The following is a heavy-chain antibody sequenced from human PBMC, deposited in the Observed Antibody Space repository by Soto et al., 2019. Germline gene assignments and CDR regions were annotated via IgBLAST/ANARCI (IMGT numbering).Heavy chain of an antibody. CDR2: IIPVFGTT. CDR3: ARDGGFGELKY. J-gene: IGHJ4*02. D-gene: IGHD3-10*01. V-gene: IGHV1-69*18. Sequence: QVQLVQSGAELKKPGSSVKVSCKASGDTFSGYPINWVRQAPGEGLEWMGRIIPVFGTTNDAQRFEGRVTFTADEPTSTAYMELRGLLSEDTAVYYCARDGGFGELKYWGPGTLVTVSS. CDR1: GDTFSGYP.